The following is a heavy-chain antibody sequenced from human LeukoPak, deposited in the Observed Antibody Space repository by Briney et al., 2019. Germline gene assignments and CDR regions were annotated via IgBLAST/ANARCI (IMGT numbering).Heavy chain of an antibody. CDR3: ARAMVRGVLDY. J-gene: IGHJ4*02. Sequence: SGPTLVNPTQTLTLSCTFSGFSPSTSGMRVGWIRQPPGKALEWLARNDRDEDKFYSTYLKTRLTISKDTPKNHVVLTMTNMDPVDTATYFCARAMVRGVLDYWGQGNLVTVSS. CDR1: GFSPSTSGMR. V-gene: IGHV2-70*04. CDR2: NDRDEDK. D-gene: IGHD3-10*01.